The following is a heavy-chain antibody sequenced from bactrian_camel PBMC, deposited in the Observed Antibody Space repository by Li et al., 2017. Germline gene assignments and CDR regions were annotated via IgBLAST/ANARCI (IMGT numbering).Heavy chain of an antibody. CDR3: GAYCYNGASTEDY. Sequence: HVQLVESGGGSVQAGGSLRLSCTASGFTLDDSDIGFYRQAPGNECEMVAIFSNDGSRVYGDSVKGRFVISQDKAKNMVHLQMNSLKTEDTAVYYCGAYCYNGASTEDYWGQGTQVT. V-gene: IGHV3S63*01. J-gene: IGHJ4*01. D-gene: IGHD2*01. CDR2: IFSNDGSR. CDR1: GFTLDDSD.